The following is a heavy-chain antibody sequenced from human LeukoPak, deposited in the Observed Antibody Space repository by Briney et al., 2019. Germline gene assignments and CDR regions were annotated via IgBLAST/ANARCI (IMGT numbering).Heavy chain of an antibody. CDR3: LVPTRSRGLDY. CDR2: IRQDGSVQ. J-gene: IGHJ4*02. D-gene: IGHD2-2*01. V-gene: IGHV3-7*01. Sequence: PGGSLRLSCAASGFTFSSYWMSWVRQAPGKGLEWVANIRQDGSVQNYVDSVKGRFTISRDNPKNSVYLQMSSLRAEDTAVYYCLVPTRSRGLDYWGPGPLVSVSS. CDR1: GFTFSSYW.